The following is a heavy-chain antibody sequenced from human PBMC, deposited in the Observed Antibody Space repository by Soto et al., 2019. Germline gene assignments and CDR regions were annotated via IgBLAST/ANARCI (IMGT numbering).Heavy chain of an antibody. D-gene: IGHD3-10*01. J-gene: IGHJ6*03. CDR2: IYYSGST. CDR3: ARGVRSSGSHMDV. CDR1: GGSISSGGYY. Sequence: SETLSLTCTVSGGSISSGGYYWSWIRQHPGKGLEWIGYIYYSGSTYYNPSLKSRVTISVDTSKNQFSLKLSSVTAADTAVYYCARGVRSSGSHMDVWGKGTTVTVSS. V-gene: IGHV4-31*03.